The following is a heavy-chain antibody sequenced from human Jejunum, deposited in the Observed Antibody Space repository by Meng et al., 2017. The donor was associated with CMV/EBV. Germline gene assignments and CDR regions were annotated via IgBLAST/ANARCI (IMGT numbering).Heavy chain of an antibody. CDR3: ARGGGINRWFDP. CDR2: INQSVGS. V-gene: IGHV4-34*01. J-gene: IGHJ5*02. D-gene: IGHD1-14*01. Sequence: QVDLQQWGAGQLKPSETLVLPCSISGGSFSHYYWTWIRQSPGKGREWIGEINQSVGSNYNPSLKSRVTMSLDTSKNHFSLKLDSVTAADTAVYYCARGGGINRWFDPWGQGTLVTVSS. CDR1: GGSFSHYY.